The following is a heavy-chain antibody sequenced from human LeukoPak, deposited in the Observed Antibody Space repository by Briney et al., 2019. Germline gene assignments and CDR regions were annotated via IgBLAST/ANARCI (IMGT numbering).Heavy chain of an antibody. J-gene: IGHJ4*02. V-gene: IGHV3-21*01. CDR2: ISSTSTYT. CDR1: AFTFSSYS. D-gene: IGHD3-22*01. CDR3: TRGATSERGSSDDNSGYYSSY. Sequence: GGSLRLSCAASAFTFSSYSMNWVRQAPGQGLEWVSSISSTSTYTYYIDSVKGRSTISRDNAKNSLYLQMHSLRVEDTAVYYCTRGATSERGSSDDNSGYYSSYWGQGTLVTVSS.